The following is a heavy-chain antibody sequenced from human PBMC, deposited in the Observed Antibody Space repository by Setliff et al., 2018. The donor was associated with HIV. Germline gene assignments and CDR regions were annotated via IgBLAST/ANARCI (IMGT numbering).Heavy chain of an antibody. CDR1: GGSISSYY. J-gene: IGHJ4*02. V-gene: IGHV4-4*08. Sequence: SETLSLTCTVSGGSISSYYWSWIRQPPGKGLEWIGYIYTNGSTNYNPSLKSRVTISVDTSKNQFSLKLNSVTAADTAVYYCASGREAVAGALHFDYWGQGPLVTV. D-gene: IGHD6-19*01. CDR3: ASGREAVAGALHFDY. CDR2: IYTNGST.